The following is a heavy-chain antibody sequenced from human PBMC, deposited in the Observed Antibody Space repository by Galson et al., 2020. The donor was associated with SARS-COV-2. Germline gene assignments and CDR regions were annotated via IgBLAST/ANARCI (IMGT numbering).Heavy chain of an antibody. CDR3: ARGVRVGSSTEYFQH. Sequence: GGSLRLSCAASGFTFDDYGMSXXRQAPGEGLEWVSGINXXXGSTGYADSVKGRFTISRDNAKNSLYLQMNSLRAEDTALYYCARGVRVGSSTEYFQHWGQGTLVTVSS. J-gene: IGHJ1*01. CDR2: INXXXGST. V-gene: IGHV3-20*04. CDR1: GFTFDDYG. D-gene: IGHD1-26*01.